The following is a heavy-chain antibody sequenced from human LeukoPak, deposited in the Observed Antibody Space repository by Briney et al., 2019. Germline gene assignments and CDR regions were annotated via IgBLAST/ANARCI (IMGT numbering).Heavy chain of an antibody. CDR2: IYTNETT. D-gene: IGHD1-26*01. CDR1: GGSISSYH. J-gene: IGHJ6*02. CDR3: ARNRGSHRYYYGLDV. V-gene: IGHV4-4*07. Sequence: SETLSLTCTVSGGSISSYHRSWIRQAAGKGLEWIGRIYTNETTNYNPSLKSRVTMSIDTSKNQFSLRLRSVTAADTAVYYCARNRGSHRYYYGLDVWGQGTTATVSS.